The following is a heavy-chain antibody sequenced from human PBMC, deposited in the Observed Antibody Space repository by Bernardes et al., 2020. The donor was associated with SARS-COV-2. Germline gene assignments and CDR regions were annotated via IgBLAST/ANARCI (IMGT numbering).Heavy chain of an antibody. CDR3: AIGTRKHFVVLPAAIKWFDS. D-gene: IGHD2-2*02. CDR2: INRSGST. Sequence: SGSLSLTCAVYGGSFRGYYWSWIRQPPGKGLEWIGEINRSGSTNYNPSLKSRVTISVDTSKNQFSLKLSSVTAADTAVYYCAIGTRKHFVVLPAAIKWFDSWGQGTLVTVSS. CDR1: GGSFRGYY. V-gene: IGHV4-34*01. J-gene: IGHJ5*01.